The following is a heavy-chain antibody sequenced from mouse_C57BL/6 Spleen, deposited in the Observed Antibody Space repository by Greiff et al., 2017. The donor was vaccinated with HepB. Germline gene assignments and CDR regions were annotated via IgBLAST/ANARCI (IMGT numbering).Heavy chain of an antibody. V-gene: IGHV1-42*01. J-gene: IGHJ3*01. CDR1: GYSFTGYY. Sequence: VQLQQSGPELVKPGASVKISCKASGYSFTGYYMNWVKQSPEKSLEWIGEINPSTGGTTYNQKFKAKATLTVDKSSSTAYMQLKSLTSEDSAVYYCASTAQACFAYWGQGTLVTVSA. D-gene: IGHD3-2*02. CDR2: INPSTGGT. CDR3: ASTAQACFAY.